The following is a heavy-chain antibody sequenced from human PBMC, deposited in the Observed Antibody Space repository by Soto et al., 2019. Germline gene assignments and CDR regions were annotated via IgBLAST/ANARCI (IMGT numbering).Heavy chain of an antibody. CDR3: ARETELDYGDYADYYYYGMDV. CDR2: ISAYNGNT. Sequence: QVQLVQSGAEVKKPGASVKVSCKASGYTFTSYGISWVRQAPGQGLEWMGWISAYNGNTNYAQKLQGRVTMTTDTSTSTAYMELRSLRSDATAVYYCARETELDYGDYADYYYYGMDVWGQGTTVTVSS. J-gene: IGHJ6*02. D-gene: IGHD4-17*01. V-gene: IGHV1-18*01. CDR1: GYTFTSYG.